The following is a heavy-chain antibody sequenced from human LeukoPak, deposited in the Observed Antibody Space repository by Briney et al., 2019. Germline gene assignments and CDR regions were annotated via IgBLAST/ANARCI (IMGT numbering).Heavy chain of an antibody. CDR2: INHSGST. CDR1: GGSLSGYY. D-gene: IGHD1-1*01. CDR3: ARKERHWYFDL. Sequence: PSETLSLTCAVYGGSLSGYYWSWIRQPPGKGLEWIGEINHSGSTNYNPSLKSRVTISVDTSKNQFSLKLSSVTAADTAVYYCARKERHWYFDLWGRGTLVTVSS. J-gene: IGHJ2*01. V-gene: IGHV4-34*01.